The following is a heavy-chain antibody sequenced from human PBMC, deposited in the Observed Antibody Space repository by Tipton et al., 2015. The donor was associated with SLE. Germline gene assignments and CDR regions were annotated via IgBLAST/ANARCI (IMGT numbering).Heavy chain of an antibody. CDR2: IYYSGST. Sequence: TLSLTCTVSGGSISSYYWSWIRQPPGKGLEWIGYIYYSGSTNYNPSLKSRVTISVDTSKNQFSLKLSSVTAADTAVYYCAREWKEGYSYRGGAFDIWGRGTMVTVSS. D-gene: IGHD5-18*01. J-gene: IGHJ3*02. CDR3: AREWKEGYSYRGGAFDI. V-gene: IGHV4-59*01. CDR1: GGSISSYY.